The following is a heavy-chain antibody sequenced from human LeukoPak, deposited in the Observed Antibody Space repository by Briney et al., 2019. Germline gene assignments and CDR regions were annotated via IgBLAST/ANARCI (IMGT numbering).Heavy chain of an antibody. CDR1: GYTFTCYY. CDR2: INPNSGGT. D-gene: IGHD3-3*01. J-gene: IGHJ4*02. Sequence: ASVKVSCKASGYTFTCYYMHWVRQAPGQGLEWMGWINPNSGGTNYAQKFQGRVTMTRDTSISTAYMELSRLRSDDTAVYYCARADDFWSGLANTLGYWGQGTLVTVSS. CDR3: ARADDFWSGLANTLGY. V-gene: IGHV1-2*02.